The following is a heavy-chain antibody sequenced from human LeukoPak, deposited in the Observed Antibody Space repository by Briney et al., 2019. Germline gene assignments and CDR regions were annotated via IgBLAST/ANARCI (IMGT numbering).Heavy chain of an antibody. J-gene: IGHJ4*02. Sequence: GGSLRLSCAASGFTFSSYAMSWVRQAPGKGLEWVSAISGSGGSTYYADSVKGRFTISRDNSKNTLYLQMNSLRAEDTAVYYCARGYCSSTSCQVGYFDYWGQGTLVTVSS. CDR3: ARGYCSSTSCQVGYFDY. CDR1: GFTFSSYA. D-gene: IGHD2-2*01. V-gene: IGHV3-23*01. CDR2: ISGSGGST.